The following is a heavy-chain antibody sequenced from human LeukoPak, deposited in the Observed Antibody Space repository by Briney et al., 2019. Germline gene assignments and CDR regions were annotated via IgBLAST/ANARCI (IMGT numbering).Heavy chain of an antibody. J-gene: IGHJ4*02. CDR1: GFTFSSYA. CDR3: AKELWSMGIVGEFDY. CDR2: ISGSGGST. D-gene: IGHD3-22*01. Sequence: GGSLRLSCAASGFTFSSYAMSWVRQAPGKELEWVSAISGSGGSTYYADSVKGRFTISRDNSKNTLYLQMNSLRAEDTAVYYCAKELWSMGIVGEFDYWGQGALVTVSS. V-gene: IGHV3-23*01.